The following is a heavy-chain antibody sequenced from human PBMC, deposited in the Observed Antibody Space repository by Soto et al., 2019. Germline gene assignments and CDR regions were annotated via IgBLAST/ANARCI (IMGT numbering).Heavy chain of an antibody. CDR3: PATQVCSSTSCPPNFDYYYGMDV. J-gene: IGHJ6*02. D-gene: IGHD2-2*01. CDR1: GGTFSSYA. Sequence: QVQLVQSGAEVKKPGSSVKVSCKASGGTFSSYAISWARQAPGQGLEWMGGIILIFGIANYAQNFQGRVTLSADEFTGTAYMVLSSLRSDDTAGYYCPATQVCSSTSCPPNFDYYYGMDVWGQGTTVTVSS. CDR2: IILIFGIA. V-gene: IGHV1-69*01.